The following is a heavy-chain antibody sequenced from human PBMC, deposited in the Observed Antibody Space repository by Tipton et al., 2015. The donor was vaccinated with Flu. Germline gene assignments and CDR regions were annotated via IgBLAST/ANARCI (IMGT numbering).Heavy chain of an antibody. CDR2: LSALGTNT. Sequence: SLRLSCAASGFTFSNFAMSWVRQAPGKGLEWISSLSALGTNTHYADSVKGRFTISRDNPKNTFYLQMNSLRADDTAVYYCARELWGDCDSGNCYASWFDPWGQGVLVTVSS. J-gene: IGHJ5*02. CDR1: GFTFSNFA. CDR3: ARELWGDCDSGNCYASWFDP. D-gene: IGHD2-21*02. V-gene: IGHV3-23*01.